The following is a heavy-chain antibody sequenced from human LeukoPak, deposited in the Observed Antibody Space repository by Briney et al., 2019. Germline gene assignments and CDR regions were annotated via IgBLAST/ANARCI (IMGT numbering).Heavy chain of an antibody. J-gene: IGHJ5*02. V-gene: IGHV4-59*12. CDR2: INHSGST. CDR1: GGSISSYY. CDR3: ARLLGRGGDSWFDP. D-gene: IGHD3-10*01. Sequence: PSETLSLTCTVSGGSISSYYWSWIRQPPGKGLEWIGEINHSGSTNYNPSLKSRLSISVDTSKNQVSLKLTSVTAADTAVYYCARLLGRGGDSWFDPWGQGTLVTVSS.